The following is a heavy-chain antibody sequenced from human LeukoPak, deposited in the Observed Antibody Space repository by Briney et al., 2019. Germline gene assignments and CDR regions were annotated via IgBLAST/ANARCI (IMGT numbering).Heavy chain of an antibody. CDR1: GFTFSNYA. Sequence: PEGSLRLSCTASGFTFSNYAMTWVRQAPGEGLVWVAFICQSGGRSTEYADSVRGRFTISRDNSEDTLYLQMNSLRAEDTAVYHCARDLGCSTSSCRYNWFDPWGQGTLVTVSS. J-gene: IGHJ5*02. CDR2: ICQSGGRST. CDR3: ARDLGCSTSSCRYNWFDP. D-gene: IGHD2-2*01. V-gene: IGHV3-23*01.